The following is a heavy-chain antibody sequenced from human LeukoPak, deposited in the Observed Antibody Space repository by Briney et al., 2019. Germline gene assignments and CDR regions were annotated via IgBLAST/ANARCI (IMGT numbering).Heavy chain of an antibody. D-gene: IGHD2-2*01. J-gene: IGHJ5*02. CDR3: ARDGDCSSTSCYGAAGWFDP. V-gene: IGHV1-2*02. CDR1: GYTFTGYC. CDR2: INPNSGGT. Sequence: AASVKVSCKASGYTFTGYCMHWVRQAPGQGLEWMGWINPNSGGTNYAQKFQGRVTMTRDTSISTAYMELSRLRSDDTAVYYCARDGDCSSTSCYGAAGWFDPWGQGTLVTVSS.